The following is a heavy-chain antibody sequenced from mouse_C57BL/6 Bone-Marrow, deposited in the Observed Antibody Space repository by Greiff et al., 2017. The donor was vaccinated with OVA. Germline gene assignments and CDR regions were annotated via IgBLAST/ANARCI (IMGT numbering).Heavy chain of an antibody. Sequence: QVQLKESGAELVKPGASVKMSCKASGYTFTTYPIEWMKQNHGKSLEWIGNFHPYNDDTKYNEKFKGKATLTVEKSSSTVYLELSRLTSDDSAVYYCARDSNRGWCFDVWGTGTTVTVSS. CDR1: GYTFTTYP. CDR2: FHPYNDDT. J-gene: IGHJ1*03. CDR3: ARDSNRGWCFDV. D-gene: IGHD2-5*01. V-gene: IGHV1-47*01.